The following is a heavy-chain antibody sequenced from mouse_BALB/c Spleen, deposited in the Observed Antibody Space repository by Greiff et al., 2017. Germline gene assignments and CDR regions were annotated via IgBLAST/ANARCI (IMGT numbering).Heavy chain of an antibody. V-gene: IGHV14-3*02. D-gene: IGHD2-4*01. Sequence: EVKLQQSGAELVKPGASVKLSCTASGFNIKDTYMHWVKQRPEQGLEWIGRIDPANGNTKYDPKFQGKATITADTSSNTAYLQLSSLTSEDTAVYYCAMITPFAYWGQGTLVTVSA. CDR1: GFNIKDTY. J-gene: IGHJ3*01. CDR3: AMITPFAY. CDR2: IDPANGNT.